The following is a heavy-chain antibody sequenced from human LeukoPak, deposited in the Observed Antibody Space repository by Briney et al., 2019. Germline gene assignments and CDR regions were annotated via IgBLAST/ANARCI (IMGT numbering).Heavy chain of an antibody. CDR2: IYYSGST. Sequence: SETLSLTCTVSGGSISSGGYYWSWIRQHPGKGLKWIGYIYYSGSTYYNPSLKSRVTISVDTSKNQFSLKLSSVTAADTAVYYCARGGYRGYCSSTSCPYNWFDPWGQGTLVTVSS. D-gene: IGHD2-2*01. V-gene: IGHV4-31*03. J-gene: IGHJ5*02. CDR3: ARGGYRGYCSSTSCPYNWFDP. CDR1: GGSISSGGYY.